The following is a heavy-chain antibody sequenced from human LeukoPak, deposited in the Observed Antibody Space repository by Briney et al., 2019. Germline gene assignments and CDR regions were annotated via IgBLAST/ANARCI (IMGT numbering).Heavy chain of an antibody. CDR3: ARDPDYYGSGTAIDAFDI. J-gene: IGHJ3*02. V-gene: IGHV1-18*01. Sequence: ASVEVSCKASGYTFTSYGISWVRQAPGQGLEWMGWISAYNGNTNYAQKLQGRVTMTTDTSTSTAYMELRSLRSDDTAVYYCARDPDYYGSGTAIDAFDIWGQGTMVTVSS. CDR1: GYTFTSYG. D-gene: IGHD3-10*01. CDR2: ISAYNGNT.